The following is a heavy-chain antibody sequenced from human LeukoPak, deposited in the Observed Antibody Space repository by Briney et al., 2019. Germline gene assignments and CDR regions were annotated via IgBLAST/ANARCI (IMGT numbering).Heavy chain of an antibody. CDR2: IKQDGGET. CDR1: GFTFSTSW. D-gene: IGHD2-8*01. CDR3: AREEWWLDP. Sequence: GGSLRLSCAASGFTFSTSWMSWVRQAPGKKLEWVANIKQDGGETQYADSVKGRFTISRDNAKNSLYLQMNSPRAEDTAIYYCAREEWWLDPWGQGTLVTVSS. V-gene: IGHV3-7*01. J-gene: IGHJ5*02.